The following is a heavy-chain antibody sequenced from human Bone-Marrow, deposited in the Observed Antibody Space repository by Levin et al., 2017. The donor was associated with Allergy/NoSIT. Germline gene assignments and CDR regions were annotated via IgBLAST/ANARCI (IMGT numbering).Heavy chain of an antibody. CDR1: GFTFSSYA. V-gene: IGHV3-23*01. J-gene: IGHJ4*02. Sequence: GESLKISCAASGFTFSSYAMSWVRQAPGKGLEWVSGISGGGGSTYYADSVKGRFTISRDNSKNTLYLQMNSLRAEDTAVYYCAKERGGPIDDYWGQGTLVTVSS. CDR3: AKERGGPIDDY. D-gene: IGHD1-26*01. CDR2: ISGGGGST.